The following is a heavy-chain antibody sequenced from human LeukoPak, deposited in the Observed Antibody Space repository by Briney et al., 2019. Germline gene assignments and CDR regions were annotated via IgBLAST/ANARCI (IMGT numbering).Heavy chain of an antibody. D-gene: IGHD5-24*01. CDR2: IIPVSGTA. CDR3: ASAMATLLDY. CDR1: GGTLSNHA. V-gene: IGHV1-69*05. Sequence: SVKVSCKASGGTLSNHAVSWVRQAPGQGLEWMGRIIPVSGTANYAQKFQGRVTITTDESTSTAYMELSSLRSEDTAVYYCASAMATLLDYWGQGTLVTVSS. J-gene: IGHJ4*02.